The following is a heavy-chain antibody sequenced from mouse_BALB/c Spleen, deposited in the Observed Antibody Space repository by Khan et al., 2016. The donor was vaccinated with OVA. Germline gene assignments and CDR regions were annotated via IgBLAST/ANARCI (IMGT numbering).Heavy chain of an antibody. Sequence: VQLQQSGAEFVKPGASVKLSCTASGFNIKDTYMHWINQRPQQGLVWIGRIDPANGNVRYDPTFQDKATIAADASSNTVYLQLSSLTSADTAVYYCTREAYNGLFAYWGQGTLVTVSA. CDR3: TREAYNGLFAY. D-gene: IGHD2-10*01. CDR2: IDPANGNV. J-gene: IGHJ3*01. CDR1: GFNIKDTY. V-gene: IGHV14-3*02.